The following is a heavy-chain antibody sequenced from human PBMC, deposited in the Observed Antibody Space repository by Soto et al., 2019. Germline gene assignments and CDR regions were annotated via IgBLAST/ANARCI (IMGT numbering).Heavy chain of an antibody. Sequence: PGGSLRLSCAASGLHFEDYAMHWVRQAQGKGLEWVSGISWNSGSIGYADSVKGRFTISRDNAKNSLYLQMNSLRAEDTALYYCAKDIVATIESTNWFDPWGQGTLVTVSS. CDR1: GLHFEDYA. V-gene: IGHV3-9*01. CDR3: AKDIVATIESTNWFDP. CDR2: ISWNSGSI. J-gene: IGHJ5*02. D-gene: IGHD5-12*01.